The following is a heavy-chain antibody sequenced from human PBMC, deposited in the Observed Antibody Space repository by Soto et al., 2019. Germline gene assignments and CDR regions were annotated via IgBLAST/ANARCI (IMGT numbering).Heavy chain of an antibody. V-gene: IGHV4-39*01. D-gene: IGHD4-17*01. J-gene: IGHJ4*02. CDR1: GGSISSSSYY. CDR3: ARHPATPVTTSPLFDY. CDR2: IYYSGST. Sequence: QLQLQESGPGLVKPSETLSLTCTVSGGSISSSSYYWGWIRQPPGKGLEWIGSIYYSGSTYYNPALKTRVTASVAPSTTPFSLKRSSVTAADTAVYYCARHPATPVTTSPLFDYWGQGTLVTVSS.